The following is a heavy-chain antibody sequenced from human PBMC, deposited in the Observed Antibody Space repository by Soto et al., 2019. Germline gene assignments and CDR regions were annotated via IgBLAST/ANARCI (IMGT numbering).Heavy chain of an antibody. J-gene: IGHJ3*02. CDR2: IYYSGST. V-gene: IGHV4-59*01. D-gene: IGHD3-10*01. CDR3: ARRSLPYYYGSWSYSRAFDI. CDR1: GGPISSYY. Sequence: SETLSLTCTVSGGPISSYYWSWIRQPPGKGLEWIGYIYYSGSTNYNPSLKSRVTISVDTSKNQFSLKLSSVTAADTAVYYCARRSLPYYYGSWSYSRAFDIWGQGTMVTVSS.